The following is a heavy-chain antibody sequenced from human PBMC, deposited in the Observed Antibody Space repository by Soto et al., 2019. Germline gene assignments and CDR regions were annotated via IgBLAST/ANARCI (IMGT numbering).Heavy chain of an antibody. CDR3: ASQTASILRHGEFDY. CDR1: GYSITSSRYY. D-gene: IGHD2-15*01. Sequence: QLQLQESGPGVLKPSETLSLTCSVSGYSITSSRYYWGWIRQSPETGLEWIGSIYYSGSTSYNPSLKRRVTVSVDTSKHPFSLKLTSVSVASTSMYFCASQTASILRHGEFDYWGQGTLVTVSS. J-gene: IGHJ4*02. CDR2: IYYSGST. V-gene: IGHV4-39*01.